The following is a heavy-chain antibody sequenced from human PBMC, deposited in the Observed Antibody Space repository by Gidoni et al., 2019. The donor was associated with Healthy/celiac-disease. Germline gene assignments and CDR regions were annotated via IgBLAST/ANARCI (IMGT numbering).Heavy chain of an antibody. CDR3: ARNWEHYYYYGMDV. Sequence: EVQLVESGGGLVQPGGSLRLSCAASGFTFSSYWMHWVRQAPGKGLVWVSRINSDGSSTSYADSVKGRFTISRDNAKNTLYLQMNSLRAEDTAVYYCARNWEHYYYYGMDVWGQGTTVTVSS. V-gene: IGHV3-74*01. CDR1: GFTFSSYW. D-gene: IGHD1-26*01. CDR2: INSDGSST. J-gene: IGHJ6*02.